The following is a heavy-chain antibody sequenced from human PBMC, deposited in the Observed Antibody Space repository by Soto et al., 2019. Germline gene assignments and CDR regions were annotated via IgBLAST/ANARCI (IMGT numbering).Heavy chain of an antibody. J-gene: IGHJ4*02. CDR3: AKDEVWRQLAAYYFDF. Sequence: QVQLVESGGGVVQPGRSLRLSCAASGFTFSSSGMHWVRQAPGKGLGWVAGISEDGSNIYYADSEKGRFTISRDKSKNTLYLQMNSLRPEDTAVYYCAKDEVWRQLAAYYFDFWGQGTLVTVSS. CDR2: ISEDGSNI. V-gene: IGHV3-30*18. D-gene: IGHD1-1*01. CDR1: GFTFSSSG.